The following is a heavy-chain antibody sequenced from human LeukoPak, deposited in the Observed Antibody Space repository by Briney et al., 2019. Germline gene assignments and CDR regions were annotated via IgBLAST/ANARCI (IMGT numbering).Heavy chain of an antibody. V-gene: IGHV4-59*01. CDR1: GGSISNYL. CDR3: ASTTVITRIDY. D-gene: IGHD4-17*01. Sequence: PSETLSLTCTVSGGSISNYLWSWIRQPPGKGLEWIGYIYYSGSTNYNPSLKSRVTISVDTSKNQFSLKLSSVTAADTAVYYCASTTVITRIDYWGQGTLVTVSS. J-gene: IGHJ4*02. CDR2: IYYSGST.